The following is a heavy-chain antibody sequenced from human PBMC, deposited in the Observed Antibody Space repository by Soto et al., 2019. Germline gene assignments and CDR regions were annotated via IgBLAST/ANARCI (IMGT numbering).Heavy chain of an antibody. CDR3: ARADPRGGWFDP. CDR1: GDSVSSNSVA. Sequence: PSQTLSLTCAISGDSVSSNSVAWNWIRQSPSRGLEWLGRTYYRSKWYNDYAVSVKSRITINPDTSKNQFSLQLNSVTPEDTAMYYCARADPRGGWFDPWGQGTLVTVLL. CDR2: TYYRSKWYN. V-gene: IGHV6-1*01. J-gene: IGHJ5*02.